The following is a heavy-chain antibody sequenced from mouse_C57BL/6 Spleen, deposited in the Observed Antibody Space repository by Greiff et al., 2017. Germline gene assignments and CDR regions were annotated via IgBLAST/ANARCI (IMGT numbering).Heavy chain of an antibody. CDR2: IDPSDSYT. J-gene: IGHJ2*01. CDR1: GYTFTSYW. Sequence: QVQLKQPGAELVKPGASVKLSCKASGYTFTSYWMQWVKQRPGQGLEWIGEIDPSDSYTNYNQKFKGKATLTVDTSSSTAYMQLSSLTSEYSAVYYCARDLDYWGQGTTLTVSS. V-gene: IGHV1-50*01. CDR3: ARDLDY.